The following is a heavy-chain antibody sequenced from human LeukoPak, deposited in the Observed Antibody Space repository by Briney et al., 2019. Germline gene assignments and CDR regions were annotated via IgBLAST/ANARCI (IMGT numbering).Heavy chain of an antibody. J-gene: IGHJ4*02. CDR2: IRYDGSNK. D-gene: IGHD1-26*01. CDR1: GFTFSSYG. V-gene: IGHV3-30*02. Sequence: GGSLRLSCAASGFTFSSYGMHWVRQAPGKGLEWVAFIRYDGSNKYYADSVKGRFTISRDNSKNTLYLQMNSLRAEDTAVYFCAKVGATSEDYWGQGTLVTVSS. CDR3: AKVGATSEDY.